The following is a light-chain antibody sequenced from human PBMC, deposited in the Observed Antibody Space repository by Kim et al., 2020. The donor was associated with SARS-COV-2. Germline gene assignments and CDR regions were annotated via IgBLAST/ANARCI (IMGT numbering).Light chain of an antibody. V-gene: IGLV3-1*01. CDR1: KLGDKY. CDR3: QAWDSGTGV. Sequence: SVSPGQTASITCSGDKLGDKYVCWYQPKPGQSPVRVIYEDSRRPSGIPERFLGSNSGNTATLNISGTQAMDEADYYCQAWDSGTGVFGGGTQLTVL. J-gene: IGLJ3*02. CDR2: EDS.